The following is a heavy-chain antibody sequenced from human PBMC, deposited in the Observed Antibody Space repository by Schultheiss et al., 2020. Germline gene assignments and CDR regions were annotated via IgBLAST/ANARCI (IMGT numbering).Heavy chain of an antibody. J-gene: IGHJ4*02. CDR3: ARTGHSSGWYERGYFDY. CDR2: IYSGGST. CDR1: GFIFSAYW. D-gene: IGHD6-19*01. Sequence: GGSLRLSCAASGFIFSAYWMNWVRQVAGKGLEWVAVIYSGGSTFYADSVKGRFTISRDNAKNSLYLQMNSLRAEDTAVYYCARTGHSSGWYERGYFDYWGQGTLVTVSS. V-gene: IGHV3-66*01.